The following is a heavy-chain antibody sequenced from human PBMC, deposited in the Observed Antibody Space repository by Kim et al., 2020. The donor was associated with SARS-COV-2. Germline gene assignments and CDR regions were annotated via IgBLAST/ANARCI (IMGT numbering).Heavy chain of an antibody. J-gene: IGHJ5*02. CDR3: ARVVVGATGWFDP. D-gene: IGHD2-15*01. V-gene: IGHV4-31*02. Sequence: YYNPSLKSRVTISVDTSKNPFSRKLSSVTAADTAVYYCARVVVGATGWFDPWGQGTLVTVSS.